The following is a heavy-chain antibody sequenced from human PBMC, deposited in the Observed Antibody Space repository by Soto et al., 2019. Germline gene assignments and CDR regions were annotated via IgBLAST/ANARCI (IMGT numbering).Heavy chain of an antibody. Sequence: EVQLVETGGGLIQPGGSLRLSCAGSGFTVSSNYMSWVRQAPGKGLEWVSVIYSGGSAYYADSVKDRFTISRDNSKNTLYLQMNSLRAEDTAVYYCARDYTTSRYYGMDVWGQGTTVTVSS. CDR2: IYSGGSA. CDR3: ARDYTTSRYYGMDV. D-gene: IGHD1-26*01. J-gene: IGHJ6*02. CDR1: GFTVSSNY. V-gene: IGHV3-53*02.